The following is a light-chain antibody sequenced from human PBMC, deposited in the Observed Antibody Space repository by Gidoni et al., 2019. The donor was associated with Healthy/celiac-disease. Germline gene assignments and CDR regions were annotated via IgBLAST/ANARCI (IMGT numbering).Light chain of an antibody. J-gene: IGKJ2*01. V-gene: IGKV3-20*01. CDR3: QQYGSSPRT. Sequence: EIVLTQSPGTLSLYPGERATLSCRASQSVSSSYLAWYQQKPGQAPRLLIYGASSRATGIPDRFSGSGSGTDFTLTISRLGPEDFAVYYCQQYGSSPRTFGQGTKLEIK. CDR1: QSVSSSY. CDR2: GAS.